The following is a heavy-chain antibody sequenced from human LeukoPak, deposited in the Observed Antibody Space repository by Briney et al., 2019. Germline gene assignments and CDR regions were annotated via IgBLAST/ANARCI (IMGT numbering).Heavy chain of an antibody. CDR3: ARNRYYYGSGNYGVPNWFDP. Sequence: TSSETLSLTCTVSGGSIRSNSYYWGWIRQPPGEGLEWIGSIYYSGSTYYNPSLKSRVTIFVDTSKNQFSLKLSSVTAADTAVYYCARNRYYYGSGNYGVPNWFDPWGQGTLVTVSS. J-gene: IGHJ5*02. V-gene: IGHV4-39*01. D-gene: IGHD3-10*01. CDR1: GGSIRSNSYY. CDR2: IYYSGST.